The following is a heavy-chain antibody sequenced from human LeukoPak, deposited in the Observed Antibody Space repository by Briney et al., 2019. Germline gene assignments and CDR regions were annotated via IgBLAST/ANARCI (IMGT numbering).Heavy chain of an antibody. D-gene: IGHD2-2*01. J-gene: IGHJ6*04. CDR2: ISSSSSAI. V-gene: IGHV3-48*01. CDR3: AREGSISWDV. Sequence: GGSLRLSCAASGFTFSTYSMNWVRQAPGKGLEWVSYISSSSSAIYYADSVKGRFTISRDNAKNSLYLQMNSLRAEDTAVYYCAREGSISWDVWDEGTAVTVSS. CDR1: GFTFSTYS.